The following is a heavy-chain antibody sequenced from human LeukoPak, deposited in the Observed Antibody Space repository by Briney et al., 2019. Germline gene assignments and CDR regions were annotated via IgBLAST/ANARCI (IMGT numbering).Heavy chain of an antibody. Sequence: GRSLRLSCAASGFTFSSYGMHWVRQAPGKGLEWVAVISYDGSNKYYADSVKGRFTISRDNSKNTLYLQMNSLRAEDTAVYYCAKDLDSSGFNWFDPWGQGTLVTVSS. CDR1: GFTFSSYG. V-gene: IGHV3-30*18. CDR3: AKDLDSSGFNWFDP. CDR2: ISYDGSNK. D-gene: IGHD6-19*01. J-gene: IGHJ5*02.